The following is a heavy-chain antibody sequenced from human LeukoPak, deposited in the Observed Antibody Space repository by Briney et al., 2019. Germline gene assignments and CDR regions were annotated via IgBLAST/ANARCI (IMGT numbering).Heavy chain of an antibody. Sequence: PRGSLRLSCAPSGFTFSSYWMSWVRDAPGKGLGWVANKKQEGGEKYNGDPVKGRFTISRDNAPNSLYLQMNSLRAEDTAVYYCARTGHSSGWSAYFDYWGQGTLVTVSS. J-gene: IGHJ4*02. V-gene: IGHV3-7*01. CDR1: GFTFSSYW. CDR2: KKQEGGEK. D-gene: IGHD6-19*01. CDR3: ARTGHSSGWSAYFDY.